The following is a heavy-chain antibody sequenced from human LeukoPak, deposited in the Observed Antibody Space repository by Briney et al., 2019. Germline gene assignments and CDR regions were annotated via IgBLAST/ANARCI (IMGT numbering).Heavy chain of an antibody. V-gene: IGHV4-38-2*02. D-gene: IGHD1-7*01. CDR3: ARKSGTSEVVQH. CDR2: IYHSGST. Sequence: SETLSLTCTVSGYSITSVYYWGGSRPPPGKGRGGIGRIYHSGSTYYNPSFKSRVPISADTSKNPFSLKLSPVTAADTAVYYCARKSGTSEVVQHWGQGTLVTLFS. J-gene: IGHJ1*01. CDR1: GYSITSVYY.